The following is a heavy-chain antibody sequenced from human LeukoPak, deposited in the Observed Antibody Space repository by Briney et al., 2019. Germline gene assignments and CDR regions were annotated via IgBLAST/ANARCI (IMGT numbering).Heavy chain of an antibody. J-gene: IGHJ3*02. Sequence: PGGSLRLSCAASGFTFSSYEMNWVRQAPGKGLEWVSYISSSGSTIYYADSVKGRFTISRDNAKNSLYLQMNSLRAEDTAVYYCARDVGDGYKSMGAFDIWGQGTMVTVSS. CDR2: ISSSGSTI. CDR1: GFTFSSYE. V-gene: IGHV3-48*03. CDR3: ARDVGDGYKSMGAFDI. D-gene: IGHD5-24*01.